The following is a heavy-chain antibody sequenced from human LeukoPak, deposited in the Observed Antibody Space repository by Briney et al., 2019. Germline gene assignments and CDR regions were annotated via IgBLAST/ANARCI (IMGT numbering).Heavy chain of an antibody. D-gene: IGHD3-22*01. CDR3: AHSRSDYYYDSSGSYYFDY. CDR2: IYWDDDK. CDR1: GFSLSTSGVG. V-gene: IGHV2-5*02. J-gene: IGHJ4*02. Sequence: SGPTLVNPTQTLTLTCTFSGFSLSTSGVGVGWIRQPPGKALEWLALIYWDDDKRYSPSLKSRLTITKDTSKNQVVLTMTNMDPVDTATYCCAHSRSDYYYDSSGSYYFDYWGQGTLVTVSS.